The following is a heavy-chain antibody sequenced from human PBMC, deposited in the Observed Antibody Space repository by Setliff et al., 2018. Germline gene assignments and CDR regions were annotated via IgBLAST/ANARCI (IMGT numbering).Heavy chain of an antibody. CDR1: TFPFSNYG. J-gene: IGHJ4*02. V-gene: IGHV3-23*01. D-gene: IGHD6-13*01. CDR3: VQDVVGYSSTWPKRDYFDY. CDR2: ISASGHNT. Sequence: GGSLRLSCAASTFPFSNYGVTWVRQAPGKGPQWVASISASGHNTWYADFVKGRFTISRDNSGNTLYLQMNSLRAEDTAVYYCVQDVVGYSSTWPKRDYFDYWGQGTLVTVSS.